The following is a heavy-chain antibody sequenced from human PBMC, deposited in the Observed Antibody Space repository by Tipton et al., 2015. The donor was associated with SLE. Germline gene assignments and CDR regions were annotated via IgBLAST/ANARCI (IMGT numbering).Heavy chain of an antibody. D-gene: IGHD5-18*01. J-gene: IGHJ4*02. V-gene: IGHV3-30*04. Sequence: SLRLSCAASGFTFSSYAMHWVRQAPGKGLEWVAVISYDGSNKYYADSVKGRFTISRDNSKNTLYLQMNSLRAEGTAVYYCAREHGSDSYGSPFDYWGQGTLVTVSS. CDR3: AREHGSDSYGSPFDY. CDR1: GFTFSSYA. CDR2: ISYDGSNK.